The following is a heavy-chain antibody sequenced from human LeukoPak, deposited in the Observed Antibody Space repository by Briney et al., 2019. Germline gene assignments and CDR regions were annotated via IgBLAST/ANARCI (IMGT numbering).Heavy chain of an antibody. CDR2: ITSDGTTT. Sequence: GGSLRLSCAASGFSFSTTWMHWVRQLPGQGLVWVARITSDGTTTSYAESVKGRFTISRDNAKNTLYLQMNSLRADDTAVYYCARDWYHAFDYWGQGTLVTVSS. CDR3: ARDWYHAFDY. CDR1: GFSFSTTW. J-gene: IGHJ4*02. V-gene: IGHV3-74*03. D-gene: IGHD2-2*01.